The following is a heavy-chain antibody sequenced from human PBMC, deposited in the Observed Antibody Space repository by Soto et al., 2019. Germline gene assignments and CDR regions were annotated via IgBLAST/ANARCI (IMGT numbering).Heavy chain of an antibody. CDR2: ISAYNGNT. V-gene: IGHV1-18*04. D-gene: IGHD3-10*01. J-gene: IGHJ5*02. CDR3: ARDFSLLSGGWFDP. CDR1: GYTFTSYG. Sequence: ASVKVSCMASGYTFTSYGISWVRQAPGQGLEWMGWISAYNGNTNYAQKLQGRVTMTTDTSTSTAYMELRSLRSDDTAVYYCARDFSLLSGGWFDPWGQGTLVTVSS.